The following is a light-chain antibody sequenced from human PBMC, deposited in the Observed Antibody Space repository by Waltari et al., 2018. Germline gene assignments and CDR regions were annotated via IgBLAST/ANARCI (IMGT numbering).Light chain of an antibody. J-gene: IGKJ1*01. CDR2: KAS. Sequence: DIQMTQSPSTLSASVGDRVTITCRASQSIGSWLAWFQQKPGKAPKLLIYKASSLESGVPSRFSGSGSGTEFTLTISSLQPDDFATYYCQQFSTYYRTFGQGTKVEIK. V-gene: IGKV1-5*03. CDR1: QSIGSW. CDR3: QQFSTYYRT.